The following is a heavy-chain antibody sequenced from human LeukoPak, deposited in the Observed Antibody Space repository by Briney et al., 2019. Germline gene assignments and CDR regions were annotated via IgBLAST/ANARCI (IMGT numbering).Heavy chain of an antibody. Sequence: GGSLRLSCAASRFTFSSYAMSWVRQAPGKGLEWVSTISGSGGSTYYADSVKGRFTISRDNSKNTLFLQMNSLRAEDTAVYYCAKLMFGRQIDYWGQGTLVTVSS. CDR1: RFTFSSYA. J-gene: IGHJ4*02. V-gene: IGHV3-23*01. CDR2: ISGSGGST. D-gene: IGHD3-10*02. CDR3: AKLMFGRQIDY.